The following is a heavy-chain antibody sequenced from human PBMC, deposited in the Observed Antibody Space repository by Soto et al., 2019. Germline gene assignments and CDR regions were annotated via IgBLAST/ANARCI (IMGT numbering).Heavy chain of an antibody. D-gene: IGHD6-19*01. V-gene: IGHV1-69*12. CDR1: GGTFSRYA. CDR3: AQTLGSAVAGPGRFDL. Sequence: QVQLVQSGAEVKKPGSSVKVSCKASGGTFSRYAISWVRQAPGQGLEWMGGITPMFGTANYAQKFQGRVTITADESTSTVHMELRILRSEDTAVYYCAQTLGSAVAGPGRFDLWGRGTLVIVSS. J-gene: IGHJ2*01. CDR2: ITPMFGTA.